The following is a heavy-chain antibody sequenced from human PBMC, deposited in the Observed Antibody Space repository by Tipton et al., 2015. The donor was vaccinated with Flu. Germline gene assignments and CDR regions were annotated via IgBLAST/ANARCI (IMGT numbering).Heavy chain of an antibody. Sequence: QLVQSGGGLVQPGGSLRLSCAASGFTFSSYEMNWVRQAPGKGLEWLSYISSSGSTISYADSVRGRFIISRENAKNSLYLQMNSLRAEDTALYYCATLTGDDYWGQGDLVTVSS. V-gene: IGHV3-48*03. CDR3: ATLTGDDY. D-gene: IGHD7-27*01. CDR1: GFTFSSYE. J-gene: IGHJ4*02. CDR2: ISSSGSTI.